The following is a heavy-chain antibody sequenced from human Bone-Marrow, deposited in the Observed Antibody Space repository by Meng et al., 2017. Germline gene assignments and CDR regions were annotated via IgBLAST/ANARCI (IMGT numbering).Heavy chain of an antibody. D-gene: IGHD5-24*01. CDR1: GGSISSGDYY. CDR2: IYYSGST. Sequence: QVQLHESGPGLVKPSQTLSLTCTVSGGSISSGDYYWSWIRQPPGRGLEWIGYIYYSGSTYYNPSLRSRVTISVDTSKNQFSLILTSVTAADTAVYFCARVETATTNPYFDYWGQGTLVTVSS. J-gene: IGHJ4*02. V-gene: IGHV4-30-4*01. CDR3: ARVETATTNPYFDY.